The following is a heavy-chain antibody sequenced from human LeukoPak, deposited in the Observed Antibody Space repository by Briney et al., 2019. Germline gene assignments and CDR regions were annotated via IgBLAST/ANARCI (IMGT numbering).Heavy chain of an antibody. D-gene: IGHD2-2*01. CDR1: GGTFSSYA. CDR3: ARGIEGRYCSSTSCYDYYGMDV. V-gene: IGHV1-8*02. CDR2: MNPNSGNT. J-gene: IGHJ6*02. Sequence: ASVKVSCKASGGTFSSYAISWVRQATGQGLEWMGWMNPNSGNTGYAQKFQGRVTMTRNTSISTAYMELSSLRSEDMAVYYCARGIEGRYCSSTSCYDYYGMDVWGQGTTVTVSS.